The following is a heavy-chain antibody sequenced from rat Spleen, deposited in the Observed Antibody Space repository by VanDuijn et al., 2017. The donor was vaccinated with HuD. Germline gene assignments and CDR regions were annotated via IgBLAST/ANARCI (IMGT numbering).Heavy chain of an antibody. CDR1: GFTFSDYN. D-gene: IGHD4-3*01. CDR3: ARHNSGYGYFDY. CDR2: LSYDGSST. V-gene: IGHV5-7*01. J-gene: IGHJ2*01. Sequence: EVQLVESGGGLVQPGRSLKLSCAASGFTFSDYNMAWVRQAPKKGLEWVATLSYDGSSTYYRDSVKGRFTISRDNAKSTLYLQMDSLRSEDTAHYYCARHNSGYGYFDYWGQGVMVTVSS.